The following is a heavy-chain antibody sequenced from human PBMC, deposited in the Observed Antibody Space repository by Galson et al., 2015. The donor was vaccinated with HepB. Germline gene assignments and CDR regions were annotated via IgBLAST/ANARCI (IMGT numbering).Heavy chain of an antibody. CDR2: ISGSGGST. D-gene: IGHD4-17*01. J-gene: IGHJ4*02. Sequence: SLRLSCAASGFTFSSYAMSWVRQAPGKGLEWVSAISGSGGSTYYADSVKGRFTISRDNSKNTLYLQMNSLRAEDTAVYYCAKDGFGLTTVTTNFDYWGQGTLVTVSS. CDR1: GFTFSSYA. CDR3: AKDGFGLTTVTTNFDY. V-gene: IGHV3-23*01.